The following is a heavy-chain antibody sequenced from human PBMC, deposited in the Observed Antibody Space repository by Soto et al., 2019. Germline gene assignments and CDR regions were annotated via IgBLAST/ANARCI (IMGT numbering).Heavy chain of an antibody. J-gene: IGHJ3*02. CDR3: ARSPLGYDYVRQTWREVGDSFDI. CDR1: GASLGGFH. D-gene: IGHD3-16*01. Sequence: SETLSLTCAIYGASLGGFHWTWLRQAPGKGLEWIGELIHGGSTNYNPYLKSRVSFSLDTAKNQFSLHLMSVTAADTAVYYCARSPLGYDYVRQTWREVGDSFDIWGRGTMVTVSS. CDR2: LIHGGST. V-gene: IGHV4-34*12.